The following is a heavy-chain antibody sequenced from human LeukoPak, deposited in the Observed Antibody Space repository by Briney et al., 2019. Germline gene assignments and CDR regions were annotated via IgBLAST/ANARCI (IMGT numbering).Heavy chain of an antibody. V-gene: IGHV7-4-1*02. CDR3: ASQGSLAY. Sequence: ASVKVCCKASGYTFTSYAMNWVRQAPGQGLEWMGWINTNTGNPTYAQGFTGRFVFSLDTSVSTAYLQISNLKTEDTAVYFCASQGSLAYWGQGTLVTVSS. CDR1: GYTFTSYA. J-gene: IGHJ4*02. CDR2: INTNTGNP.